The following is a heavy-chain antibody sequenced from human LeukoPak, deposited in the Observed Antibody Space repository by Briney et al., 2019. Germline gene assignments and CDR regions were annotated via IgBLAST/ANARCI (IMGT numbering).Heavy chain of an antibody. CDR2: INPNSGGT. J-gene: IGHJ4*02. Sequence: ASVKVSCKASGYTFTGYYMHWVQQAPGQGLEWMGWINPNSGGTNYAQKFQGRVTMTRDTSISTAYMELSRLRSDDTAVYYCASHWADGDFTGGYWGQGTLVTVSS. V-gene: IGHV1-2*02. D-gene: IGHD4-17*01. CDR3: ASHWADGDFTGGY. CDR1: GYTFTGYY.